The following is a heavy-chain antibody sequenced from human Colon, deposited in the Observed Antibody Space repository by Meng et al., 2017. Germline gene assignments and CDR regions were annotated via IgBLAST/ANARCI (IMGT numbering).Heavy chain of an antibody. Sequence: SVKVSCKASGNIFTNYEMHWVRQAPGQGLEWMGMVMPSRYSTRYALKFRGRITITSDTSTSSVYMGLSSLRSEDMAVYYCARGDVLTGKGDDAFAVWGQGTMVTVSS. CDR1: GNIFTNYE. V-gene: IGHV1-46*01. J-gene: IGHJ3*01. D-gene: IGHD2-21*01. CDR3: ARGDVLTGKGDDAFAV. CDR2: VMPSRYST.